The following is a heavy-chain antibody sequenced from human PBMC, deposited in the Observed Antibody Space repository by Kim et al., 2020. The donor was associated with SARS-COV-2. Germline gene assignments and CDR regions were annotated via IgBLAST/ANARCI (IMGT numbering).Heavy chain of an antibody. D-gene: IGHD6-13*01. CDR3: ARAGYSSSSSYYYYGMDV. J-gene: IGHJ6*02. CDR2: IIPIFGTA. CDR1: GGTFSNYA. V-gene: IGHV1-69*13. Sequence: SVKVSCKASGGTFSNYAISWVRQAPGQGLEWMGGIIPIFGTANYAQKFQGRVTITADESTSTAYMELSSLRSEDTAVYYCARAGYSSSSSYYYYGMDVWGQGTTVTVSS.